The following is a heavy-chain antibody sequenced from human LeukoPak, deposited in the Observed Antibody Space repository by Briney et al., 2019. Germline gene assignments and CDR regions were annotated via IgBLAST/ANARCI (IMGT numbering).Heavy chain of an antibody. J-gene: IGHJ4*02. V-gene: IGHV1-24*01. Sequence: ASVKVSCKVSGYTLTELSMHWVRQAPGKRLEWMGGFDPEDGGTIYAQRFQGRVTMTEDTSTDTAYMELSSLRSEDTAVYYCATGLGNYYDSSGYSGDYWGQGTLVTVSS. CDR3: ATGLGNYYDSSGYSGDY. D-gene: IGHD3-22*01. CDR2: FDPEDGGT. CDR1: GYTLTELS.